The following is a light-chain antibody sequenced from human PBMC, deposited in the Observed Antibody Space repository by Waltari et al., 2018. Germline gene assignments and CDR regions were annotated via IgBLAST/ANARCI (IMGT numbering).Light chain of an antibody. CDR1: QSISSW. CDR3: QQYNSYPLT. J-gene: IGKJ4*01. Sequence: DIQMTQSPSTLSASVGDRVTITCRASQSISSWLSWYQQKPGKAPKLLIYKASSLESGVPSRFSGSGSGTEFTLTISSLQPDDVATYYCQQYNSYPLTFGGGTKVEIK. CDR2: KAS. V-gene: IGKV1-5*03.